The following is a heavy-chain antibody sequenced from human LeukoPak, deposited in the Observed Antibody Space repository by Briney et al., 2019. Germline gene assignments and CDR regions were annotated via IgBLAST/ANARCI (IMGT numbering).Heavy chain of an antibody. V-gene: IGHV3-30*02. D-gene: IGHD3-16*01. CDR1: GFTFSSYG. J-gene: IGHJ4*02. Sequence: GGSLRLSCAASGFTFSSYGMHWVRQAPGKGLEWVAFIRYDGNNKYYADSVKGRFTISRDNSKNTLYLQMNSLKTEDTAVYYCNTDSLVLNYWGQGTLVTVSS. CDR2: IRYDGNNK. CDR3: NTDSLVLNY.